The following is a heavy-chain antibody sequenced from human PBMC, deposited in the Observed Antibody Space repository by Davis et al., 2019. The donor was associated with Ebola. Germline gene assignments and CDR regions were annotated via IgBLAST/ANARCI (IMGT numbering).Heavy chain of an antibody. CDR2: VYYTGST. CDR3: AVRGGDFLFDY. V-gene: IGHV4-59*12. J-gene: IGHJ4*02. D-gene: IGHD4-17*01. Sequence: SETLSLTCTVSGGSINSYYWSWIRQPPGKALEWIGYVYYTGSTSYDPSFKSRVTMPVDTSKNQFSLKLSSVTAADTAVYYCAVRGGDFLFDYWGQGTLVTVSS. CDR1: GGSINSYY.